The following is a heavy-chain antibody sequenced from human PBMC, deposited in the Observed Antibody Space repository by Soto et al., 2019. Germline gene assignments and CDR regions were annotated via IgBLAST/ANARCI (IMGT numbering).Heavy chain of an antibody. Sequence: EVQLVESGGGLVKPGGSLRISCAGPGFSFSSDSMGWVRQAPGKGVEWVSSISSSGSFMNYADSVKGRFTISRDNAKNSLSLQMTSLKDEDTAVYYCARDPPTGSTLDWFDSWGQGTLVTVAS. V-gene: IGHV3-21*01. CDR3: ARDPPTGSTLDWFDS. D-gene: IGHD1-7*01. CDR2: ISSSGSFM. CDR1: GFSFSSDS. J-gene: IGHJ5*01.